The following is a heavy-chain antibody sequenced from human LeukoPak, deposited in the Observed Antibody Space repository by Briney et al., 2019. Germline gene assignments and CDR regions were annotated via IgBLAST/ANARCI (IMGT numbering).Heavy chain of an antibody. J-gene: IGHJ4*02. D-gene: IGHD5-18*01. CDR1: GYTFTSYA. CDR3: AREGTDTAMVKLIDY. V-gene: IGHV7-4-1*02. Sequence: ASVKVSRKASGYTFTSYAMNWVRQAPGQGLEWMGWINTNTGNPTYAQGFTGRFVFSLDTSVSTAYLQISSLKAEDTAVYYCAREGTDTAMVKLIDYWGQGTLVAVSS. CDR2: INTNTGNP.